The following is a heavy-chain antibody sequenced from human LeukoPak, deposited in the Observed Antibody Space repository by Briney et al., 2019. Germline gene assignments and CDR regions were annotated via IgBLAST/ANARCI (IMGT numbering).Heavy chain of an antibody. V-gene: IGHV3-23*01. D-gene: IGHD4-23*01. CDR2: ISGSGGST. CDR3: AKKTTVVTYYYYGMDV. Sequence: GGSLRLSCAVSGFTFSSDAMSWVSHAPGKGLEWVSAISGSGGSTYYADSVKGRFTISRDNSKNTLYLQMNSLRAEDTGVYYCAKKTTVVTYYYYGMDVWGQGTTVTVSS. CDR1: GFTFSSDA. J-gene: IGHJ6*02.